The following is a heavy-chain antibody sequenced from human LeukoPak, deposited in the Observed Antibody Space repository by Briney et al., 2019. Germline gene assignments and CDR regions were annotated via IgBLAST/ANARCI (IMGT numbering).Heavy chain of an antibody. Sequence: GGSLRLSCAASGFTFEDYGMSWVRQAPGKGLEWVSGLNWNGGSTGYADSVKGRFTISRDNAKNCLYLQMNSLRAEDTALYYCARDHTATGGAFDIWGQGTMVTVSS. J-gene: IGHJ3*02. CDR3: ARDHTATGGAFDI. V-gene: IGHV3-20*04. D-gene: IGHD2-2*02. CDR2: LNWNGGST. CDR1: GFTFEDYG.